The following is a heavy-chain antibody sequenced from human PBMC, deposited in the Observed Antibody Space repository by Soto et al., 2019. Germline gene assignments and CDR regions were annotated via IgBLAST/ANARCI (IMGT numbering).Heavy chain of an antibody. D-gene: IGHD3-22*01. CDR3: ARSVLMDYYDSSGYPDY. CDR2: IYPGDSDT. J-gene: IGHJ4*02. Sequence: GESLKISCKGSGYSFTSYWIGWVRQMPGKGLEWMGIIYPGDSDTRYSPSFQGQVTISADKSISTAYLQWSSLKASDTAMYYCARSVLMDYYDSSGYPDYWGQRNRVTSSS. V-gene: IGHV5-51*01. CDR1: GYSFTSYW.